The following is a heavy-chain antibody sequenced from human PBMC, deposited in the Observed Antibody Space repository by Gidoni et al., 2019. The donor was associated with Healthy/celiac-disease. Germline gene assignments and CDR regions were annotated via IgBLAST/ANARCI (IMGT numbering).Heavy chain of an antibody. Sequence: QVQLQQWGAGLLKPSETLSLTCAVYGGSFSGYYWSWIRQPPGKGLEWIGEINHSGSTNYNPSLKSRVTISVDTSKNQFSLKLSSVTAADTAVYYCARGMTTVAWGQGTMVTVSS. CDR1: GGSFSGYY. CDR2: INHSGST. J-gene: IGHJ3*01. V-gene: IGHV4-34*01. D-gene: IGHD4-17*01. CDR3: ARGMTTVA.